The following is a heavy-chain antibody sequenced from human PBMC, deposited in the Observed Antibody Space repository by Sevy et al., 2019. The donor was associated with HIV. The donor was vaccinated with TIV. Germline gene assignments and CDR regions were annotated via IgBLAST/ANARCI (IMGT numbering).Heavy chain of an antibody. D-gene: IGHD3-3*02. CDR1: GFDFPNAW. CDR3: STDDLISY. V-gene: IGHV3-15*07. J-gene: IGHJ4*02. CDR2: IKSITDGGAA. Sequence: GGSLRLSCTASGFDFPNAWMNWVRQVPGKGLEWVGHIKSITDGGAADYAAPVKGRFTISRHDSKNKLYLQMNSLKVEDTAVYFCSTDDLISYWGRGTLVTVSS.